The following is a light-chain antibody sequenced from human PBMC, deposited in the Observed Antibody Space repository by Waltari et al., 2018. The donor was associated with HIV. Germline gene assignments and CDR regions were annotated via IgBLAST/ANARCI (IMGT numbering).Light chain of an antibody. V-gene: IGLV2-8*01. J-gene: IGLJ3*02. CDR1: SRDIGAYDF. Sequence: QSALTQPPPASGSLGQSVTLSCTCSSRDIGAYDFVSWFQQHPHSAPKLLLYEVTRRPETVSARFSGSRSGNTAFLTVAGLQPDDEATYFCSSYGDSLRVLFGGGTSVTVL. CDR2: EVT. CDR3: SSYGDSLRVL.